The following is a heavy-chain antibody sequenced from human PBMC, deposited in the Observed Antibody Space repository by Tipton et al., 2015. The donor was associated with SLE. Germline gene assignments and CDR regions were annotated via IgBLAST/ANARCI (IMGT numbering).Heavy chain of an antibody. D-gene: IGHD1-26*01. J-gene: IGHJ5*02. CDR2: ICCGGST. V-gene: IGHV4-4*07. Sequence: TLSLTCTVSGGSITNYYWGWVRQPAGKGLEWIGRICCGGSTIFNPSIKSRITLSLDTSKNQFYLRVNSVTAADTAVYYCVRRKGYFPNSFDPWGQGTLVTVSS. CDR1: GGSITNYY. CDR3: VRRKGYFPNSFDP.